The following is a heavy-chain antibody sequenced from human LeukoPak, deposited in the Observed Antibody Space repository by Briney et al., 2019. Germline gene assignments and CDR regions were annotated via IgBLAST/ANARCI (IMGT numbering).Heavy chain of an antibody. J-gene: IGHJ5*02. CDR1: GYSFISYW. V-gene: IGHV5-51*01. Sequence: PGESLKISCKGSGYSFISYWIGWVRQMPGKGLEWMGIIYPGDSDTRYSPSFQGQVTISADKSISTAYLQWSSLKASDTAMYYCARHGIFCSSTSCYRAGFDPWGQGTLVTVSS. CDR2: IYPGDSDT. CDR3: ARHGIFCSSTSCYRAGFDP. D-gene: IGHD2-2*02.